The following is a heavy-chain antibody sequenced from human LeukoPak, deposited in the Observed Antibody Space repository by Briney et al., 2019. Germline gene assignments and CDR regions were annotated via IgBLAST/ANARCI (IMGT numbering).Heavy chain of an antibody. J-gene: IGHJ4*02. D-gene: IGHD6-25*01. CDR1: GGSFSGYY. CDR3: ARLYGSGYYDGDF. Sequence: SETLSLTCAVYGGSFSGYYWSWIRQPPGKGLEWIGYIYTSGTTNYNPSLKSRVTFSIDSTKNHFSLKLTSVRAADTAVYYCARLYGSGYYDGDFWGQGSLVTVSS. CDR2: IYTSGTT. V-gene: IGHV4-4*08.